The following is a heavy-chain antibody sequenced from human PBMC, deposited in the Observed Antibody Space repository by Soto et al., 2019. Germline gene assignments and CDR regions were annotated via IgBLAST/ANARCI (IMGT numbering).Heavy chain of an antibody. CDR1: GGSISSGGYS. Sequence: QLQLQESGSGLVKPSQTLSLTCAVSGGSISSGGYSWSWIRQPPGKGLEWIGYIYHGGSTYYNPSLKSRVTLSVDRSKNQFSLKLSSVPAADTAVYYCASCFWSGYHVWGQGTLVTVSS. CDR2: IYHGGST. CDR3: ASCFWSGYHV. V-gene: IGHV4-30-2*01. J-gene: IGHJ4*02. D-gene: IGHD3-3*01.